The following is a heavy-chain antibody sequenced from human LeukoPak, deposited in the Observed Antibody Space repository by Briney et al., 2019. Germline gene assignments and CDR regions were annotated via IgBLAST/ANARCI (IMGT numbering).Heavy chain of an antibody. CDR3: ARHLRTHMDV. Sequence: SETLSLTCTVSGFSINSYYWSWIRQAPGKGLVWIGYIYYSGSINYNPSLKSRLNISVGTSNNEFSIQLTSVTAADTAAYYCARHLRTHMDVWGQGTTVTVSS. J-gene: IGHJ6*02. V-gene: IGHV4-59*08. D-gene: IGHD3-9*01. CDR2: IYYSGSI. CDR1: GFSINSYY.